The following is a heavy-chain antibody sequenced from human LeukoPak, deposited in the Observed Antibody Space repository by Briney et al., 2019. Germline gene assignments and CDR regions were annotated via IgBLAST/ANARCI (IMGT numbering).Heavy chain of an antibody. D-gene: IGHD3-9*01. CDR1: GYTFSDYY. CDR3: ARGYDVLTSHDYFDY. J-gene: IGHJ4*02. V-gene: IGHV1-2*02. CDR2: INPNSGGT. Sequence: ASVKVSCKASGYTFSDYYIHWVRQAPRQGLEWMGWINPNSGGTKYAQNFQGRVTMTDDTSISTACMELSRLRSGDTAVYYCARGYDVLTSHDYFDYWGQGTLVTVSS.